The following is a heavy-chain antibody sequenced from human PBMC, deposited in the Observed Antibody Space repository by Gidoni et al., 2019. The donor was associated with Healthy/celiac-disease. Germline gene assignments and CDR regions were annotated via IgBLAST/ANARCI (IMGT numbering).Heavy chain of an antibody. CDR1: GFTFSNAW. V-gene: IGHV3-15*01. D-gene: IGHD3-10*01. CDR2: IKSKTDGGTT. CDR3: TTGFSLYGSGIDY. Sequence: EVQLVESGGGLVKPGGSLRLSCAASGFTFSNAWMSWVRQAPGKGLEWVGRIKSKTDGGTTDYAAPVKGRFTISRDDSKNTLYLQMNSLKTEDTAVYYCTTGFSLYGSGIDYWGQGTLVTVSS. J-gene: IGHJ4*02.